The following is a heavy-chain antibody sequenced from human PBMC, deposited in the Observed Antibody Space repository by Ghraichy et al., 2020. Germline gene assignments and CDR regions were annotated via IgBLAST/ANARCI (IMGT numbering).Heavy chain of an antibody. V-gene: IGHV3-23*01. Sequence: GGSLRLSCAASGFTFSYAMSWVRQAPGKGLEWVSSIRGIGSEIYYADSVKGRFTISRDNSKNTLFLQGNSLRAEDTAVYYCAKSVAPSARYWYFDVWGRGTLVSVAS. CDR3: AKSVAPSARYWYFDV. CDR1: GFTFSYA. CDR2: IRGIGSEI. J-gene: IGHJ2*01. D-gene: IGHD6-13*01.